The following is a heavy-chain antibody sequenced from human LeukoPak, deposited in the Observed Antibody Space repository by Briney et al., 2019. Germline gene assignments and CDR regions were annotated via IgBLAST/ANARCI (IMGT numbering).Heavy chain of an antibody. CDR2: IVVGSGNT. CDR3: AADPRSGQSPFDP. V-gene: IGHV1-58*02. D-gene: IGHD3-3*01. CDR1: GFTFTSSA. Sequence: GASVKVSCKASGFTFTSSAMQWVRQARGQRLEWIGWIVVGSGNTNYAQKFQERVTITRDMSTSTAYMELSSLRSEDTAVYYCAADPRSGQSPFDPWGQGTLVTVSS. J-gene: IGHJ5*02.